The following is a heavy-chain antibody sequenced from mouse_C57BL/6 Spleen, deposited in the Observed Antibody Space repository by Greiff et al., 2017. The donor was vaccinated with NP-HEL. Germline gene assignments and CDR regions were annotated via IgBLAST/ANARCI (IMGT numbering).Heavy chain of an antibody. J-gene: IGHJ2*01. CDR2: IYPGDGDT. CDR3: ARSGWALDY. CDR1: GYAFSSSW. Sequence: VQLQQSGPELVKPGASVTISCKASGYAFSSSWMNWVKQRPGKGLEWIGRIYPGDGDTNYNGKFKGKATLTADKSSSTAYMQLSSLTSEDSAVYFCARSGWALDYWGQGTTLTVSS. V-gene: IGHV1-82*01. D-gene: IGHD3-2*02.